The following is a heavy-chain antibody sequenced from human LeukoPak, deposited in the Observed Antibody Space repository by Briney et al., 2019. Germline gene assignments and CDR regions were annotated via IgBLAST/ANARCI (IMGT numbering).Heavy chain of an antibody. CDR1: GGTFSSYA. J-gene: IGHJ5*02. CDR3: AREVILWSTGWFDP. Sequence: VASVKVSCKASGGTFSSYAISWVRQAPGQGLEWMGRIIPIFGTANYAQKFQGRVTITTDESTSTAYMELSSLRSEDTAVYYCAREVILWSTGWFDPWGQGTLVTVSS. CDR2: IIPIFGTA. D-gene: IGHD3-10*01. V-gene: IGHV1-69*05.